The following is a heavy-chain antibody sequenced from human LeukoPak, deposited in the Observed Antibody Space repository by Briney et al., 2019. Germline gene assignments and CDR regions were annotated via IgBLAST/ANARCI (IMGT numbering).Heavy chain of an antibody. Sequence: SETLSLTCTVSGGSISSYYWGWIRQPPGKGLEWIGSIYYSGSTYYNPSLKSRVTISVDTSKNQFSLKLSSVTAADTAVYYCARHARYSGYDFDYWGQGTLVTVSS. CDR1: GGSISSYY. J-gene: IGHJ4*02. CDR3: ARHARYSGYDFDY. CDR2: IYYSGST. V-gene: IGHV4-39*01. D-gene: IGHD5-12*01.